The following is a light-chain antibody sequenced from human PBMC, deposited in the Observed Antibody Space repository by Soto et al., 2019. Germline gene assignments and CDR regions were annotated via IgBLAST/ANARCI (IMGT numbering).Light chain of an antibody. CDR2: DTS. CDR3: QQYNNWPPIT. J-gene: IGKJ5*01. V-gene: IGKV3-15*01. CDR1: QSVSIK. Sequence: EIVMTQSPATLSVSPGERATLSCRASQSVSIKLAWYQQRPGQAPRLLIYDTSTRATGIPARFSGSGSGTEFTLTISSLQSEDFAVYDGQQYNNWPPITFGQGTRLEIK.